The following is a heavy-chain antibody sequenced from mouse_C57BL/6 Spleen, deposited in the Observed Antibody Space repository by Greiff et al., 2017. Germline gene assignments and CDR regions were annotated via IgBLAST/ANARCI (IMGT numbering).Heavy chain of an antibody. Sequence: VQLKQSGPVLVKPGASVKMSCKASGYTFTDYYMNWVKQSHGKSLEWIGVINPYNGGTSYNQKFKGKATLTVDKSSSTAYMELNSLTSEDSAVYYCARSLRDYFDYWGQGTTLTVSS. CDR1: GYTFTDYY. J-gene: IGHJ2*01. CDR2: INPYNGGT. V-gene: IGHV1-19*01. CDR3: ARSLRDYFDY. D-gene: IGHD1-1*01.